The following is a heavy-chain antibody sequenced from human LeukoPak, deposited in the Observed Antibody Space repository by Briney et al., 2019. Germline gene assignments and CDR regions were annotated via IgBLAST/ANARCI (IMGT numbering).Heavy chain of an antibody. D-gene: IGHD3-3*01. J-gene: IGHJ4*02. CDR2: INSDGSST. CDR1: GFTFSSYW. V-gene: IGHV3-74*01. CDR3: ARDHTIFGVALRY. Sequence: PGGSLRLSCAASGFTFSSYWLHWVRQAPGKGLVWVSRINSDGSSTSYADSVKGRFTISRDNAKNTLYLQMNSLRAEDTAVYYCARDHTIFGVALRYWGQGTLVTVSS.